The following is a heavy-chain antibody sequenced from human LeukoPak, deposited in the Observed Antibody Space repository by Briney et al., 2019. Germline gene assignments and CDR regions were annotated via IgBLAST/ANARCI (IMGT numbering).Heavy chain of an antibody. D-gene: IGHD3-3*01. CDR2: ILYDGSNK. CDR1: GFTFSSYA. V-gene: IGHV3-30*04. CDR3: ARSARLMKGVVEVTALDD. J-gene: IGHJ4*02. Sequence: HTGGSLRLSCAASGFTFSSYAMHWVRQAPGKGLEWVAVILYDGSNKYYADSVKGRFTISRDNSKNTLYLQMNSLRADDTAVYYCARSARLMKGVVEVTALDDWGQGTLVTVSS.